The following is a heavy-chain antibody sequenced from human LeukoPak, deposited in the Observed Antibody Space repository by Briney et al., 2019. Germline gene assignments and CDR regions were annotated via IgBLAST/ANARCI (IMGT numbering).Heavy chain of an antibody. Sequence: SETLSLTCSVSGGSISSDSYHWGWIRQPPGKGLEWIGSIYYSGKTFYNPSLESRVTISMPTSKTQFSLNLSSATAADTAVYYCARVGRNGGWHFDYWGQGTLVTVSS. V-gene: IGHV4-39*07. D-gene: IGHD6-19*01. CDR2: IYYSGKT. CDR1: GGSISSDSYH. J-gene: IGHJ4*02. CDR3: ARVGRNGGWHFDY.